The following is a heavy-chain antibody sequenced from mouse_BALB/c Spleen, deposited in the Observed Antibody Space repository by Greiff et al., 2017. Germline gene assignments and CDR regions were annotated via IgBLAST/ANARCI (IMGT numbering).Heavy chain of an antibody. J-gene: IGHJ4*01. CDR1: GFSLTSYD. D-gene: IGHD1-3*01. CDR2: IWTGGGT. V-gene: IGHV2-9-2*01. Sequence: VKLVESGPGLVAPSPSLSITCTVSGFSLTSYDISWIRQPPGKGLEWLGVIWTGGGTNYNSAFMSRLSISKDNSKSQVFLKMNSLQTDDTATYCCVRDNYYWGQGTSVTVSS. CDR3: VRDNYY.